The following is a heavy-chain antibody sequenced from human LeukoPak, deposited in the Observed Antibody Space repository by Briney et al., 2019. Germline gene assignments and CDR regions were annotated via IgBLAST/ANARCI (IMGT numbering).Heavy chain of an antibody. D-gene: IGHD2-2*01. CDR3: ARARYCSSTSCYGFDY. V-gene: IGHV3-23*01. Sequence: GGSLRLSCAASGFTFSSYAMSWVRQAPGKGLEWVSAISDSGGSTYYADSVKGRFTISRDNAKNSLYLQMNSLRAEDTAVYYCARARYCSSTSCYGFDYWGQGTPVTVSS. CDR1: GFTFSSYA. CDR2: ISDSGGST. J-gene: IGHJ4*02.